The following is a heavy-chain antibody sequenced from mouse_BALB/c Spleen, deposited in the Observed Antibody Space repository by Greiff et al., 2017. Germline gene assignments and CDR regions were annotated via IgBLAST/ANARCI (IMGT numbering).Heavy chain of an antibody. CDR1: GYTFTDYA. V-gene: IGHV1S137*01. CDR2: ISTYYGDA. CDR3: ARGGREGYFDV. D-gene: IGHD3-3*01. Sequence: QVQLQQSGAELVRPGVSVKISCKGSGYTFTDYAMHWVKQSHAKSLEWIGVISTYYGDASYNQKFKGKATMTVDKSSSTAYMELARLTSEDSAIYYCARGGREGYFDVWGAGTTVTVSS. J-gene: IGHJ1*01.